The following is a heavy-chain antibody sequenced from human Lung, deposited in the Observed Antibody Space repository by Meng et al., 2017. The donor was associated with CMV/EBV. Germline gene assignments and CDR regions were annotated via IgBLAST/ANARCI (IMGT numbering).Heavy chain of an antibody. Sequence: SLKISCVASGFTFSNYWMHWVRQAPGKGLVWVSGISWNSDTIDYAASVRGRFTVSRDNAKHSLYLQVNSLRIEDTALYYCAKDSSAWYGGIDFDYWGQGALVTVSS. CDR1: GFTFSNYW. CDR2: ISWNSDTI. V-gene: IGHV3-9*01. CDR3: AKDSSAWYGGIDFDY. J-gene: IGHJ4*02. D-gene: IGHD6-19*01.